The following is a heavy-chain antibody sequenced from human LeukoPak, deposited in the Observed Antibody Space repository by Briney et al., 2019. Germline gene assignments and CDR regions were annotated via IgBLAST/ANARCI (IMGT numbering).Heavy chain of an antibody. CDR2: IKNKADGGTT. D-gene: IGHD3-22*01. CDR1: GFTFTNAW. J-gene: IGHJ4*02. Sequence: GGSLRLSCVASGFTFTNAWMSWVRQAPGKGLEWVGHIKNKADGGTTDFAAPVKGRFIISRDDSKHTLFLQMNSLKTDDTAVYYCAKYDTSVNFDYWGQGTLVTVSS. CDR3: AKYDTSVNFDY. V-gene: IGHV3-15*01.